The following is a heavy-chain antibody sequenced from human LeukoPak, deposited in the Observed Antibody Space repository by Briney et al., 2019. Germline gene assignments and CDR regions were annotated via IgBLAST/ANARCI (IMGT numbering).Heavy chain of an antibody. J-gene: IGHJ4*02. CDR2: IYSGGST. Sequence: GGSLRLSCAASGFTVSSNYMSWVRQAPGKGLEWVSVIYSGGSTYYADSVKGRFTISRDNSKNTLYLQMNSLRAEDTAVYYCASVIVGATIFDYWGQGTLVTVSS. CDR3: ASVIVGATIFDY. D-gene: IGHD1-26*01. V-gene: IGHV3-66*02. CDR1: GFTVSSNY.